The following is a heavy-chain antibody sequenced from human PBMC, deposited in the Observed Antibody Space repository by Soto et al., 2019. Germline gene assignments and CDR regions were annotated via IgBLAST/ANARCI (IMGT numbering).Heavy chain of an antibody. CDR3: ARESEDLTSNFDY. V-gene: IGHV3-53*01. J-gene: IGHJ4*02. CDR1: GFTVSSTY. Sequence: GSLRLSCAASGFTVSSTYLTWVRQAPGKGLEWVAILYTGTDTVYADSVKGRFTISRDSSKNTVYLEMNSLSAEDTAVYYCARESEDLTSNFDYWGQGTLVTVSS. CDR2: LYTGTDT.